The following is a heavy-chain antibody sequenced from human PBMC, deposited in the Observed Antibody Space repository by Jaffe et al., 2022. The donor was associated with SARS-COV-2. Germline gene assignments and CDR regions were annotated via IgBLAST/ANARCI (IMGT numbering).Heavy chain of an antibody. Sequence: EVQLVESGGGLVKPGGSLRLSCAASGFTFSSYSMNWVRQAPGKGLEWVSSISSSSSYIYYADSVKGRFTISRDNAKNSLYLQMNSLRAEDTAVYYCARTPSYYDSSGYYGGAFDIWGQGTMVTVSS. D-gene: IGHD3-22*01. J-gene: IGHJ3*02. CDR2: ISSSSSYI. V-gene: IGHV3-21*01. CDR1: GFTFSSYS. CDR3: ARTPSYYDSSGYYGGAFDI.